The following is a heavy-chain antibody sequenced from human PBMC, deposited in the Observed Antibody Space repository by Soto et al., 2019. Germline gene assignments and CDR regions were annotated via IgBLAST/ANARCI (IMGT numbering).Heavy chain of an antibody. CDR1: GFTVSSNY. CDR3: ARESGGGDCSGGSCYSGEGPFDY. CDR2: IYSGGST. Sequence: GGSLRLSCAASGFTVSSNYMSWVRQAPGKGLEWVSVIYSGGSTYYADSVKGRFTISRDNSKNTLYLQMNSLRAEDTAGYYCARESGGGDCSGGSCYSGEGPFDYWGQGTLVTVSS. D-gene: IGHD2-15*01. J-gene: IGHJ4*02. V-gene: IGHV3-66*01.